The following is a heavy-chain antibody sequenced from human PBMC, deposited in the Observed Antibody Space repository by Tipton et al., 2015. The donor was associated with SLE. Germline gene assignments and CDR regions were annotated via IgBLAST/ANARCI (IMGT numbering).Heavy chain of an antibody. Sequence: SLRLSCAASGFTFSDYYMSWIRQAPGKGLEWVSYISSSGSTIYYADSVKGRFTISRDNAKNSLYLQMNSLRAEDTAVYYCAKVRSGSFREAFDDWGQGTMVTVSS. V-gene: IGHV3-11*01. CDR2: ISSSGSTI. D-gene: IGHD3-10*01. J-gene: IGHJ3*01. CDR1: GFTFSDYY. CDR3: AKVRSGSFREAFDD.